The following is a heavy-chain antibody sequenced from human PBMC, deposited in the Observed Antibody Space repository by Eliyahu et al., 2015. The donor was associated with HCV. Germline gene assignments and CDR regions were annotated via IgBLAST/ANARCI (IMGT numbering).Heavy chain of an antibody. Sequence: QVQLVESGGGVVQPGGSLRLSCAASGFXFSSYGMHWVRQGPGAGGGWVAVIWYDGSDKAYADSVKGRFTISRDNSKNTLYLQMNSLRDEDTAVYYCARRLVPAGSSYYGLDVWGLGTTVTVSS. V-gene: IGHV3-33*01. CDR1: GFXFSSYG. D-gene: IGHD2-2*01. CDR3: ARRLVPAGSSYYGLDV. CDR2: IWYDGSDK. J-gene: IGHJ6*02.